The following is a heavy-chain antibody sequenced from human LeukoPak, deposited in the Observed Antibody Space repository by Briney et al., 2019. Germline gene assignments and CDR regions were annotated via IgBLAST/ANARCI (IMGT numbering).Heavy chain of an antibody. Sequence: GGSLSLSGAASGFTFSSYSMDWVRQAPGKGLEWVSSISSSSSYIYYADSVKGRFTISRDNAKNSLYLQMNRLRAEDTAVYYCARDSPESYYYGSGSYYNLSYWGQGPLVTVSS. V-gene: IGHV3-21*01. CDR2: ISSSSSYI. CDR3: ARDSPESYYYGSGSYYNLSY. D-gene: IGHD3-10*01. CDR1: GFTFSSYS. J-gene: IGHJ4*02.